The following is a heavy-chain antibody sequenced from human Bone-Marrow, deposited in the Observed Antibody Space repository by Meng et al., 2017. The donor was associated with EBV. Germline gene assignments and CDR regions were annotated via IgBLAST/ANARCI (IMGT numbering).Heavy chain of an antibody. CDR3: AREGGFYSSSPDY. J-gene: IGHJ4*02. Sequence: VRLPGAGLLLVQTSVTRSSTCMVSSDTIGSLNWGSWVRQSPGKGLEWIGEIYHSGSTNYNPSLKSRVTISVDEPKNQFSLKLTSVTAADTAVYYCAREGGFYSSSPDYWGPGTLVTVSS. CDR1: SDTIGSLNW. V-gene: IGHV4-4*02. CDR2: IYHSGST. D-gene: IGHD6-6*01.